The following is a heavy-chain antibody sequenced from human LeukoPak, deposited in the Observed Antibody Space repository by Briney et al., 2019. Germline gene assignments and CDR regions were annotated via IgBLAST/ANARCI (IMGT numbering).Heavy chain of an antibody. CDR2: IYYSGST. CDR1: GGSISSYY. J-gene: IGHJ3*02. D-gene: IGHD6-13*01. CDR3: ARGTLAAGNAFDI. Sequence: SETLSLTCTVSGGSISSYYWSWIRQPPGKGLEWLGYIYYSGSTNYNPSLKSRVTISVDTSKNQFSLKLSSVTAADTAVYYCARGTLAAGNAFDIWGQGTMVTVSS. V-gene: IGHV4-59*01.